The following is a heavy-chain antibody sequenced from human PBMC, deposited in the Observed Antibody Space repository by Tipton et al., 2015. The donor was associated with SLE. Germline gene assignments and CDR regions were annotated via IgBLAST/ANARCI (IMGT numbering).Heavy chain of an antibody. V-gene: IGHV4-59*12. CDR2: IYYSGST. J-gene: IGHJ6*02. CDR3: ARDLVRDGDYGDGMDV. D-gene: IGHD4-17*01. Sequence: TLSLTCTVSGGSISSYYWSWIRQPPGKGLEWIGYIYYSGSTNYNPSLKSRVTISMDKFNNEFSLKLTSVTAADTAVYYCARDLVRDGDYGDGMDVWGQGTTVTVSS. CDR1: GGSISSYY.